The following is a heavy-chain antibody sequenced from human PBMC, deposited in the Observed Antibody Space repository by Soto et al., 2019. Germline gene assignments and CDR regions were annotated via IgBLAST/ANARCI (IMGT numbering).Heavy chain of an antibody. CDR3: VRDAYGIFPY. D-gene: IGHD3-10*01. Sequence: QVQLVQTGTEVKKPGASVKVSRQASGYSIRAYAIHWVRQAPGQGLEWMGWIDPKNGGTVSAQKFRGRLTMTRDTSISTVYMALSELTSDDTALYYCVRDAYGIFPYWGQGSLVNVSS. CDR2: IDPKNGGT. J-gene: IGHJ4*02. V-gene: IGHV1-2*02. CDR1: GYSIRAYA.